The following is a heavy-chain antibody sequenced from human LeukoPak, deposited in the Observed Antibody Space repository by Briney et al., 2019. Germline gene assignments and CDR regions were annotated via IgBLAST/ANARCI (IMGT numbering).Heavy chain of an antibody. CDR3: ARDGFIDILTPRGSYGMDV. CDR2: IIPILGIA. D-gene: IGHD3-9*01. Sequence: VASVKLSCKASGGTFSSYAISWVRQAPGQGLEWMGRIIPILGIANYAQKFQGRVTSTADKSTSTAYMELSSLRSEDTAVYYCARDGFIDILTPRGSYGMDVWGQGTTVTVSS. J-gene: IGHJ6*02. V-gene: IGHV1-69*04. CDR1: GGTFSSYA.